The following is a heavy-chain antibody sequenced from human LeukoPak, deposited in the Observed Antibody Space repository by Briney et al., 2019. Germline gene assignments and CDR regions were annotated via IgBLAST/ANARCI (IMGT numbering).Heavy chain of an antibody. CDR3: ARDPVVGAHSGMDV. CDR2: IKQDGSET. Sequence: GGSLSLSRSPSRFTLSYFWMSEVRQAPGMAGQGVANIKQDGSETYYVDSVKGRFTISRDNAKNSLYLQMNNLRDEDTALYYCARDPVVGAHSGMDVWGQGTTVTVFS. CDR1: RFTLSYFW. J-gene: IGHJ6*02. D-gene: IGHD1-26*01. V-gene: IGHV3-7*01.